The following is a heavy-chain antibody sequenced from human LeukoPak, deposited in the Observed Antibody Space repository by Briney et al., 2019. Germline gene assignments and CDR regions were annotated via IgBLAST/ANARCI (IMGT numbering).Heavy chain of an antibody. CDR2: ISGSGGST. V-gene: IGHV3-23*01. D-gene: IGHD2-21*02. CDR1: GFTFSSYA. CDR3: AKDIAYCGGDCYPDGFDT. Sequence: GGSLRLSCAASGFTFSSYAMSWVRQAPGKGLEWVSAISGSGGSTYYADSVKGRFTISRDNSKNMLYLQMNSLRAEDTAVYYCAKDIAYCGGDCYPDGFDTWGQGTMVTVSS. J-gene: IGHJ3*02.